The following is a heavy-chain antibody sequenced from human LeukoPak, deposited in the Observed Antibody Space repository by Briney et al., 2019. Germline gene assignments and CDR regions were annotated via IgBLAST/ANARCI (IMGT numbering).Heavy chain of an antibody. Sequence: GAALQISFQGAGYRFTSYWIGWVRPLPGKGLEWMGIIYPGDSDTRYSPSFQGQVTISADKSISTAYLQWSSLKASDTAMYYCARLIVVVPAAYNWFDPWGEGNLVTVSS. D-gene: IGHD2-2*01. CDR1: GYRFTSYW. V-gene: IGHV5-51*01. J-gene: IGHJ5*02. CDR3: ARLIVVVPAAYNWFDP. CDR2: IYPGDSDT.